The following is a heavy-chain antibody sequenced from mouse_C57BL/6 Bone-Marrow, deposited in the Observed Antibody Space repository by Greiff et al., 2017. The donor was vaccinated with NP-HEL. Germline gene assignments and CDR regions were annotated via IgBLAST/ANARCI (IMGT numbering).Heavy chain of an antibody. V-gene: IGHV14-4*01. CDR1: GFNIKDDY. D-gene: IGHD1-1*01. CDR2: IDPENGDT. CDR3: TTSRDYYGQRAY. Sequence: VQLQQSGAELVRPGASVKLSCTASGFNIKDDYMHWVKQRPEQGLEWIGWIDPENGDTEYASKFQGKATITADTSSNTAYLQLSGLTSEDTAVYYCTTSRDYYGQRAYWGQGTLVTVSA. J-gene: IGHJ3*01.